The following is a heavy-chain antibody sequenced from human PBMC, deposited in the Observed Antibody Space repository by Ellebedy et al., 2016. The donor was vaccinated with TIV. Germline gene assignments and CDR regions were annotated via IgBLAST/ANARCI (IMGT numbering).Heavy chain of an antibody. CDR2: IYDSGST. V-gene: IGHV4-59*08. CDR1: GGSISNYY. D-gene: IGHD1-26*01. CDR3: ARQSRSRFSSFDP. Sequence: MPSETLSLTCTVSGGSISNYYWSWIRQPPGKGLERIGYIYDSGSTNYNPSLKSRVTISVDTSKNQFSLKLSSVTAADTAVYYCARQSRSRFSSFDPWGQGTLVTVSS. J-gene: IGHJ5*02.